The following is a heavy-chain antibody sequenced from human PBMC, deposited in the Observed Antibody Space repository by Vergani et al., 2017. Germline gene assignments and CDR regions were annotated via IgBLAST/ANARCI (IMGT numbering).Heavy chain of an antibody. D-gene: IGHD4-23*01. CDR2: IIPIFGTA. V-gene: IGHV1-69*01. Sequence: QVQLVQSGAEVKKPGSSVKVSCKASGGTFSSYAISWVRQAPGQGLEWMGGIIPIFGTANYAQKSQGRVTITADESTSTAYMELSSLRSEDTAVYYCARGLARVVSWLTDLDPWGQGTLVTVSS. CDR3: ARGLARVVSWLTDLDP. J-gene: IGHJ5*02. CDR1: GGTFSSYA.